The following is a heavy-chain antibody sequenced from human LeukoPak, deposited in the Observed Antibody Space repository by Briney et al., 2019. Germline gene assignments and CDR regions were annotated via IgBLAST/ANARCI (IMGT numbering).Heavy chain of an antibody. Sequence: GRSLRLSCAASGFTFSSYSMNWVRQAPGKGLEWVSSISSSSSYIYYADSMKGRFTISRDNAKNSLYLQMNSLRAEDTAVYYCARETYCTSTSCPIGDHFDYWGQGTLVTVSS. V-gene: IGHV3-21*01. CDR1: GFTFSSYS. CDR3: ARETYCTSTSCPIGDHFDY. J-gene: IGHJ4*02. D-gene: IGHD2-2*01. CDR2: ISSSSSYI.